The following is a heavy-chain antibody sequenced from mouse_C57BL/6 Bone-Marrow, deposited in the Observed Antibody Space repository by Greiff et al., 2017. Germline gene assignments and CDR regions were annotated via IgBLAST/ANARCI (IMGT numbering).Heavy chain of an antibody. CDR2: ISSGGSYT. CDR1: GFTFSSYG. Sequence: EVQGVESGGDLVKPGGSLKLSCAASGFTFSSYGMSWVRQTPDKRLEWVATISSGGSYTYYPDSVKGRFTISRDNAKNTLYLQMSSLKSEDTAMYYCARIRGFAYWGQGTLVTVSA. V-gene: IGHV5-6*01. CDR3: ARIRGFAY. J-gene: IGHJ3*01.